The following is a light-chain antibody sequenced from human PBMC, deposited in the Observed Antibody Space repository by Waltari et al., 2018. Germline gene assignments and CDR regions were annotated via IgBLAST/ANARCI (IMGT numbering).Light chain of an antibody. J-gene: IGKJ2*01. V-gene: IGKV4-1*01. Sequence: DIVMTQSPDFLPVSLAERATTRCRSSQSVFHSSTYGNAIAWFQQRPGEPPKLLIYWPSTRESGVPDRFSGSGSGTDFTLTISSLQAEDVAVYYCQQYYSIPYTFGPGTKLEIK. CDR2: WPS. CDR3: QQYYSIPYT. CDR1: QSVFHSSTYGNA.